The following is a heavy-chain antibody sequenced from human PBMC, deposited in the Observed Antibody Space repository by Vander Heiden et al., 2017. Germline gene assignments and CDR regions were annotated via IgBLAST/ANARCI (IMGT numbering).Heavy chain of an antibody. V-gene: IGHV1-18*04. Sequence: HVPLVQSGSEFTKPWASVKVPCKASGYTFTSYGISWVRQAPGQGLELRGWISAYNGKTNEAQKLQGRVTMTTDTSTSTAYMELRRLRSDDTAVYYCARVGIVPASLWGQGTTVTVSS. CDR1: GYTFTSYG. CDR3: ARVGIVPASL. CDR2: ISAYNGKT. J-gene: IGHJ6*02. D-gene: IGHD2-2*01.